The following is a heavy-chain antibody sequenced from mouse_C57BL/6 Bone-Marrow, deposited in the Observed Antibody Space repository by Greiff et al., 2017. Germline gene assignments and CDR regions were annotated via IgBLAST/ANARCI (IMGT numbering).Heavy chain of an antibody. Sequence: EVMLVESGGGLVKPGGSLKLSCAASGFTFSDYGMHWVRQAPEKGLEWVAYISSGSSTIYYADTVKGRFTISRDNSKNTLFLQMTSLRSEDTAMXYCARDYYGSSSYFDYWGQGTTLTVSS. CDR1: GFTFSDYG. V-gene: IGHV5-17*01. D-gene: IGHD1-1*01. CDR2: ISSGSSTI. J-gene: IGHJ2*01. CDR3: ARDYYGSSSYFDY.